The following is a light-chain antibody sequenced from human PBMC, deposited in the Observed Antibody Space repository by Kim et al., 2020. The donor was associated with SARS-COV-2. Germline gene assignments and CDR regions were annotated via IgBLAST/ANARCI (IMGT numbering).Light chain of an antibody. CDR3: QQRRTWPLT. CDR1: QSIGNW. V-gene: IGKV3-11*01. J-gene: IGKJ4*01. Sequence: PGERATLSCRASQSIGNWLAWYQQKSGQAPRLLIYDASNRATGIPARFSGSWSGTDFTLNISSLEPEDFAVYYRQQRRTWPLTFGGGTKLE. CDR2: DAS.